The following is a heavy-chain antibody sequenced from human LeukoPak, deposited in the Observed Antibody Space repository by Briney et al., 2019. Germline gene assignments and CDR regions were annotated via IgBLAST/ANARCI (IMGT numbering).Heavy chain of an antibody. CDR2: TYYRSKWYN. V-gene: IGHV6-1*01. CDR1: XDSGXSNSAA. D-gene: IGHD5-12*01. CDR3: ARDHLRGYSGYDYEEGYWFDP. Sequence: LXXAXXXDSGXSNSAAWNWIRQSPSRGLEWLGRTYYRSKWYNDYAVSVKSRITITPDTSKNQFSLQLNPVTPEDTAVYYCARDHLRGYSGYDYEEGYWFDPWGQGTLVTVSS. J-gene: IGHJ5*02.